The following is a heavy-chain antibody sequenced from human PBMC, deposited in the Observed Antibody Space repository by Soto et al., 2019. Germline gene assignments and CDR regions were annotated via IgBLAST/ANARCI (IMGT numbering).Heavy chain of an antibody. D-gene: IGHD2-2*02. Sequence: GGSLILSCAASGFTFSSYAMSWVLQAPGKGLEWVSAISGSGGSTYYADSVKGRFTISRDNSKNTLYLQMNSLRAEDTAVYYCAKDGYCSSTSCYRYNWFDPWGQGTLVRVSS. CDR1: GFTFSSYA. CDR3: AKDGYCSSTSCYRYNWFDP. J-gene: IGHJ5*02. V-gene: IGHV3-23*01. CDR2: ISGSGGST.